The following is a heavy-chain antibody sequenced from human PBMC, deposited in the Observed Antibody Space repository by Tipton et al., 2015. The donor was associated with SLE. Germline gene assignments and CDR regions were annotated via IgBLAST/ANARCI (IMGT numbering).Heavy chain of an antibody. CDR3: TRVQSSSWCDY. Sequence: SLRLSCAASGFTFSSYGMHWVRQAPGKGLEWVGFIRSKAYGGTTEYAASVKGRFTISRDDSKSIAYLQMNSLKTEDTAVYYCTRVQSSSWCDYWGQGTLVTVSS. CDR1: GFTFSSYG. V-gene: IGHV3-49*04. J-gene: IGHJ4*02. CDR2: IRSKAYGGTT. D-gene: IGHD6-13*01.